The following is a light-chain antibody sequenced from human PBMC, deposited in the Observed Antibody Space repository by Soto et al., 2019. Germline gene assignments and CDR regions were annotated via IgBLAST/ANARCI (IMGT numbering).Light chain of an antibody. Sequence: EIVLTQSPATLSLSPGERATLSCRASQSVSSYLAWYQQKPGQAPRLLIYDASNRATGIPARFSGSGSETDFTLTISSLEAEDFAVYYCQQRASWPKTFGHGTKVDIK. CDR1: QSVSSY. V-gene: IGKV3-11*01. CDR3: QQRASWPKT. J-gene: IGKJ1*01. CDR2: DAS.